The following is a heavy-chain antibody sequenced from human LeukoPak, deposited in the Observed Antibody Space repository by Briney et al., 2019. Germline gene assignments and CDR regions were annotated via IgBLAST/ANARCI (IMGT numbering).Heavy chain of an antibody. CDR3: ARVGRYCTSTSCSASVDY. V-gene: IGHV3-11*05. CDR1: GFTFSDYY. D-gene: IGHD2-2*01. Sequence: GGSLRLSCAASGFTFSDYYMSWIRQAPGKGLEWVSYISSSSSYTNYADSVKGRFTISRDNAKSSLYLQMNSLRAEDTAVYYCARVGRYCTSTSCSASVDYWGQGTLVTVSS. CDR2: ISSSSSYT. J-gene: IGHJ4*02.